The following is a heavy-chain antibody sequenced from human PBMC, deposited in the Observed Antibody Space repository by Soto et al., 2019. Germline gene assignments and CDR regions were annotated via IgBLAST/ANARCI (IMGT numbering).Heavy chain of an antibody. CDR2: ISSGSSYT. CDR3: ARIFVVITATLDAFGV. CDR1: GFIFSDYY. J-gene: IGHJ3*01. D-gene: IGHD2-15*01. V-gene: IGHV3-11*06. Sequence: GGSLRLSCAASGFIFSDYYMGWIRQAPGKGLEWISLISSGSSYTNYADSVKGRFTISRDNAKNSLYLQMNSLRADDAAVYFCARIFVVITATLDAFGVWGQGTKVTVSS.